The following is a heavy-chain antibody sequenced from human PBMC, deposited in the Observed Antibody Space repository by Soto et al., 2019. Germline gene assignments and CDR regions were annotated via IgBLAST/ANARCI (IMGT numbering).Heavy chain of an antibody. CDR3: ARANAPTLPFDY. CDR2: IFHIGNA. D-gene: IGHD2-15*01. V-gene: IGHV4-59*01. J-gene: IGHJ4*01. CDR1: GGSFSDYIWN. Sequence: SETLSLTCAVYGGSFSDYIWNWSWIRQPLGKGLEWIGFIFHIGNAKYNPSLKSRVTISIDTSKSQFSLSLDSVTAADTAVYFCARANAPTLPFDYWGLGTMVTV.